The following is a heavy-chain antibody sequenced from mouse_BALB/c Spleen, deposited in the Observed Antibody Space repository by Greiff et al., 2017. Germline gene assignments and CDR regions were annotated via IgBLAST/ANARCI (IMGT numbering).Heavy chain of an antibody. J-gene: IGHJ2*01. CDR3: VYGDFDY. CDR2: ISYDGSN. CDR1: GYSITSGYY. Sequence: ESGPGLVEPSQSLSLTCSVTGYSITSGYYWNWIRQFPGNKLEWMGYISYDGSNNYNPSLKDRISITRDTSKNQFFLKLNSVTTEDTATYYCVYGDFDYWGQGTTLTVSS. V-gene: IGHV3-6*02. D-gene: IGHD1-1*01.